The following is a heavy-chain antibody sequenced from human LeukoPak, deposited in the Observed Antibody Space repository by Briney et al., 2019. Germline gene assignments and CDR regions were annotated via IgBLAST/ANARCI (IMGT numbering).Heavy chain of an antibody. CDR2: IDPGDSYT. Sequence: PGESLRISCKGSGYRFTSYWISWVRQMPGKGLEWMGTIDPGDSYTNNSPSFQGHVTISADKSISTAYLQWSSLKASDTAMYYCARCPNRRSAGDSWGQGTLVTVSS. V-gene: IGHV5-10-1*01. CDR1: GYRFTSYW. J-gene: IGHJ4*02. CDR3: ARCPNRRSAGDS. D-gene: IGHD2-15*01.